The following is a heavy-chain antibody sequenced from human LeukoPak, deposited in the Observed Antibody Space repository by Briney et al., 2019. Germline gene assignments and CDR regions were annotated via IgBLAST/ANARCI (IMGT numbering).Heavy chain of an antibody. D-gene: IGHD6-13*01. V-gene: IGHV4-31*03. CDR1: GGSISSGGYY. CDR2: IYYSGST. Sequence: KTSQTLSLTCTVSGGSISSGGYYWSWIRQYPGKGLEWIGYIYYSGSTYYNPSLKSRVTISVDTSKNQFSLKLSSVTAADTAVYYCAKDHLYEGPRSSWYRGGYFDYWGQGTLVTVSS. CDR3: AKDHLYEGPRSSWYRGGYFDY. J-gene: IGHJ4*02.